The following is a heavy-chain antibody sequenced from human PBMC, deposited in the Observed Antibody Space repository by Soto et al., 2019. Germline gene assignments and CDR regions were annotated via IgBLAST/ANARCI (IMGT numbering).Heavy chain of an antibody. V-gene: IGHV3-30-3*01. CDR3: ATERSTSASTYFDY. J-gene: IGHJ4*02. D-gene: IGHD1-1*01. CDR1: GFTFSNYA. CDR2: ISYDGSNK. Sequence: QVQLVDSGGGVVQPGRSLRLSCAASGFTFSNYAMHWVRQAPGKGLEWVAVISYDGSNKYYADSVKGRFTISRDNSKNTVYLQMNSLRAEDTAVYYWATERSTSASTYFDYWGQGTLVTVSS.